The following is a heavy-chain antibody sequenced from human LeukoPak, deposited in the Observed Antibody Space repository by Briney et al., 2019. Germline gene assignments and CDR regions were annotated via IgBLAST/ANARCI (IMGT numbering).Heavy chain of an antibody. V-gene: IGHV1-2*02. CDR1: GYTFTSYD. J-gene: IGHJ4*02. D-gene: IGHD4-23*01. Sequence: ASVKVSCKASGYTFTSYDINWVRQATGQGLEWMGWMNPNSGGTNYAQKFQGRVTMTRDTSISTAYMELSRLRSDDTAVYYCARDYGGNSYLDYWGQGTLVTVSS. CDR2: MNPNSGGT. CDR3: ARDYGGNSYLDY.